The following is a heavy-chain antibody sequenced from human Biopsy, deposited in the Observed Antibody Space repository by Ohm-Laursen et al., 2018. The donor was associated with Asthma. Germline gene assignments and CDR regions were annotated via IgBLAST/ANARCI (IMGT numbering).Heavy chain of an antibody. V-gene: IGHV4-31*03. J-gene: IGHJ5*02. D-gene: IGHD2-15*01. CDR2: IYYSGST. CDR3: ARLADCSGGACYSYGWFDP. CDR1: GGAIDSGAYY. Sequence: TLSLTCTVSGGAIDSGAYYWSWIRQLPGKGLEWIGYIYYSGSTYYNPSLKSRVTISVDTSQNQFSLNLNSVTPADTAVYYCARLADCSGGACYSYGWFDPWGQGTRVTVSS.